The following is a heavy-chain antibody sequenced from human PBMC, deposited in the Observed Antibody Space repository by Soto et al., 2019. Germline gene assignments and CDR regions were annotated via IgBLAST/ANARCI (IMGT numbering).Heavy chain of an antibody. V-gene: IGHV4-39*02. CDR1: GVSISSSDYF. CDR2: ISSTGSA. D-gene: IGHD2-8*01. CDR3: AGRTAPGDNEDCTTYGTVPVDF. J-gene: IGHJ4*02. Sequence: QLQLQESGPGLVKPSETLSLTCTVSGVSISSSDYFWGWIRQPPGKGLEWLGTISSTGSAYYNPSLHSRVAISIDASHNHFSLKQTPVTATDTAVYYCAGRTAPGDNEDCTTYGTVPVDFWGQGTLVTASS.